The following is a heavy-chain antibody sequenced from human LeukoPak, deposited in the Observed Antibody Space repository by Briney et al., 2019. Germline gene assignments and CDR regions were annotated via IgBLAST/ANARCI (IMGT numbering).Heavy chain of an antibody. D-gene: IGHD3-10*01. J-gene: IGHJ4*02. CDR1: GGTFSSYA. CDR2: IIPIFGTA. Sequence: ASVKVSCKASGGTFSSYAISWVRQAPGQGLEWMGGIIPIFGTANYAQKFQGRVTITADESTSTAYMELSSLRSEDTAVYYCANDGSGRPYYFDYWGQGTLVTVSS. V-gene: IGHV1-69*01. CDR3: ANDGSGRPYYFDY.